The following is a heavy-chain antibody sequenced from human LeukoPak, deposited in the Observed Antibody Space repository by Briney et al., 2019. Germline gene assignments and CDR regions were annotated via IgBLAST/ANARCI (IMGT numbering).Heavy chain of an antibody. Sequence: SQTLSLTCAISGDSVSGETTAWNWIRQSPSRGLEWLGSTYYRSKWYSDYAVSVKGRIIISSDASKNQFSLQLNSVTPEDTAVYYCARQGRVTTPYYFDYWGQGTLVTVSS. J-gene: IGHJ4*02. CDR1: GDSVSGETTA. D-gene: IGHD4-11*01. V-gene: IGHV6-1*01. CDR3: ARQGRVTTPYYFDY. CDR2: TYYRSKWYS.